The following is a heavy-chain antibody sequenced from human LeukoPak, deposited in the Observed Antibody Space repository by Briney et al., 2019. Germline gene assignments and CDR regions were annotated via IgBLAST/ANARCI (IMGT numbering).Heavy chain of an antibody. D-gene: IGHD1-14*01. V-gene: IGHV3-48*02. J-gene: IGHJ1*01. CDR3: ASVGRPLSLDQFFQN. CDR2: ISRDNRII. Sequence: GGSLRLSCAASGFTFSDYAMNWIRQAPGKGLGWLSFISRDNRIIHYADSVKGRFTISRDDARNSLYLQMNSLRDEDTALYYCASVGRPLSLDQFFQNWGQGTVVTVSS. CDR1: GFTFSDYA.